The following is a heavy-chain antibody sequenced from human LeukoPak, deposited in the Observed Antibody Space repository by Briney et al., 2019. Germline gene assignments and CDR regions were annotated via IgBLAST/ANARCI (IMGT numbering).Heavy chain of an antibody. V-gene: IGHV4-34*01. CDR1: GGSFSGYY. CDR2: INHSGRT. Sequence: SETLSLTCAVSGGSFSGYYWSWIRQPPGKGLEWIGEINHSGRTNYNPSLKSRLTISVDTSKNQFSLKLSSVTAADTAVYYCARDKAMASYYYYGMDVWGQGTTVTVSS. D-gene: IGHD5-18*01. CDR3: ARDKAMASYYYYGMDV. J-gene: IGHJ6*02.